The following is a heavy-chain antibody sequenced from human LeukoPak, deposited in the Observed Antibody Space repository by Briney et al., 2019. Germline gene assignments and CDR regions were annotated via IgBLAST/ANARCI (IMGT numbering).Heavy chain of an antibody. CDR3: ARDLHSNHPA. CDR1: GFTFSSYS. V-gene: IGHV3-21*01. Sequence: GGSLRLSCAASGFTFSSYSMNWVRQAPGKGLAWVSSISSSSSYIYYADSVKGRFTISRDNAKNSLYLQMNSLRAEDTAVYYCARDLHSNHPAWGQGTLVTVSS. CDR2: ISSSSSYI. J-gene: IGHJ4*02. D-gene: IGHD4-11*01.